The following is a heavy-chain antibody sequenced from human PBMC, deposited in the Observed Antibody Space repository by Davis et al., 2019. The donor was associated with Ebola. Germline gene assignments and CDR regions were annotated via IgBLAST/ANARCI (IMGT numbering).Heavy chain of an antibody. V-gene: IGHV3-23*01. CDR1: GFTFSSYA. J-gene: IGHJ3*02. Sequence: GESLKISCAASGFTFSSYAMSWVRQAPGKGLEWVSAISGSGGSTYYADSVKGRFTISRDNSKNTLYLQMNSLRAEDTAVYYCARDLGQWELLGAFDIWGQGTMVTVSS. D-gene: IGHD1-26*01. CDR2: ISGSGGST. CDR3: ARDLGQWELLGAFDI.